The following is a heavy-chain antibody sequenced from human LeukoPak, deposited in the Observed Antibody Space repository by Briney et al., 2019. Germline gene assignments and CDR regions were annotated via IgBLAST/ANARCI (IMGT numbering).Heavy chain of an antibody. V-gene: IGHV4-59*12. D-gene: IGHD1-26*01. Sequence: SETLSLTCTVSGGSISSYYWSWIRQPPGKRLEWIGYIYYSGSTNYNPSLKSRVTISVDTSKNQFSLKLSSVTAADTAVYYCARGRVVGARAFDYWGQGTLVTVSS. J-gene: IGHJ4*02. CDR3: ARGRVVGARAFDY. CDR2: IYYSGST. CDR1: GGSISSYY.